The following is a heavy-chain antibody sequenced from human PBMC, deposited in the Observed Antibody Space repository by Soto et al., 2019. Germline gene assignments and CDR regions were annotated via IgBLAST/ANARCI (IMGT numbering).Heavy chain of an antibody. J-gene: IGHJ4*03. CDR1: GGSISSSSYY. V-gene: IGHV4-30-4*08. Sequence: SETLSLTSTVSGGSISSSSYYWGWIRQPPGKGLEWIGYKSYSGDTYYNPSFKSRVSISIDSSKNQFSLRMRSVTAADTAVYYCARSTGRFWGPGTLVTVSS. CDR2: KSYSGDT. CDR3: ARSTGRF.